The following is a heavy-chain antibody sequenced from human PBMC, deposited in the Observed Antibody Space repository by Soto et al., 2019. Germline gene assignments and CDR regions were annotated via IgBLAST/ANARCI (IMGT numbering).Heavy chain of an antibody. V-gene: IGHV4-30-4*01. D-gene: IGHD6-13*01. CDR1: GGSISSGDYY. J-gene: IGHJ4*02. CDR3: ARDPLAAAGRENYFDY. Sequence: NPSETLSLTCTVSGGSISSGDYYWSWIRQPPGKGLEWIGYIYYSGSTYYNPSLKSRVTISVDTSKNQFSLKLSSVTAADTAVYYCARDPLAAAGRENYFDYWGQGTLVTVSS. CDR2: IYYSGST.